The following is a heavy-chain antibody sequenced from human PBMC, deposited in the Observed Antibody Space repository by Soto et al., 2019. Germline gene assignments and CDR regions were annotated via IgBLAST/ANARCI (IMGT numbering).Heavy chain of an antibody. J-gene: IGHJ6*02. V-gene: IGHV4-59*01. D-gene: IGHD6-25*01. CDR3: ARDRLPLHRAPPYGMDF. CDR2: IYYSGST. CDR1: GGSIGSYY. Sequence: SETLSLTCTVSGGSIGSYYWSWIRQPPGKGLEWIGYIYYSGSTNYNPSLKSRVTISVDTSKNQFSLKLSSVTAADTAVYYCARDRLPLHRAPPYGMDFSGQGTIVTLSS.